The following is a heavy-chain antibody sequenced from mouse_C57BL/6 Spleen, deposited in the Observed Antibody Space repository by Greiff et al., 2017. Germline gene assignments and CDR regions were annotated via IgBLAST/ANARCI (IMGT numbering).Heavy chain of an antibody. Sequence: VQLQQPGAELVKPGASVKLSCKASGYTFTSYWMQWIKQRPGQGLEWIGEIDPSDSYPNYNQKFKGKATLTVDTSSSTAYMQLSSLTSEDSAVYYCARLSYDYPFAYWGQGTLVTVSA. V-gene: IGHV1-50*01. J-gene: IGHJ3*01. CDR3: ARLSYDYPFAY. CDR1: GYTFTSYW. CDR2: IDPSDSYP. D-gene: IGHD2-4*01.